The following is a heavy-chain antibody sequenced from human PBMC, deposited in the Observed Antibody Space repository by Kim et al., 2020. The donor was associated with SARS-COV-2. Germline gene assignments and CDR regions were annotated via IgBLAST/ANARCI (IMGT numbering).Heavy chain of an antibody. V-gene: IGHV3-33*01. CDR2: IWYDGSNK. CDR3: ARGPATPYYYDSSAAFDY. D-gene: IGHD3-22*01. Sequence: GGSLRLSCAASGFTFSSYGMHWVRQAPGKGLEWVAVIWYDGSNKYYADSVKGRFTISRDNSKNTLYLQMNSLRAEDTAVYYCARGPATPYYYDSSAAFDYWGQGTVVTVSS. J-gene: IGHJ4*02. CDR1: GFTFSSYG.